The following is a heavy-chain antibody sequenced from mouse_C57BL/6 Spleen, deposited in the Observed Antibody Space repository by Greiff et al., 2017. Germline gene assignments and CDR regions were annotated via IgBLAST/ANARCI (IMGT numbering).Heavy chain of an antibody. Sequence: EVKVVESGGGLVKPGGSLKLSCAASGFTFSSYAMSWVRQTPEKRLEWVATISDGGSYTYYPDNVKGRFTISRDNAKNNLYLQMSHLKSEDTAMYYCARSDGYFDYWGQGTTLTVSS. CDR2: ISDGGSYT. V-gene: IGHV5-4*03. CDR1: GFTFSSYA. J-gene: IGHJ2*01. CDR3: ARSDGYFDY. D-gene: IGHD2-3*01.